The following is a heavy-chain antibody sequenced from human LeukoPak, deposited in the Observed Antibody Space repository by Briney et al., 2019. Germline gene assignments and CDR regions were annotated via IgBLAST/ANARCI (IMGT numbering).Heavy chain of an antibody. CDR1: GFTFSTFA. Sequence: GGSLRLSCAASGFTFSTFAMSWVRQAPGKGLEWVSGISDSGVSTYYADSVKGRFTISRDNSKNTLYLQINSLRVEDTAAYYCAKAGSGRYCSSTSCYTGDDWGQGTLVTVSS. V-gene: IGHV3-23*01. J-gene: IGHJ4*02. D-gene: IGHD2-2*02. CDR2: ISDSGVST. CDR3: AKAGSGRYCSSTSCYTGDD.